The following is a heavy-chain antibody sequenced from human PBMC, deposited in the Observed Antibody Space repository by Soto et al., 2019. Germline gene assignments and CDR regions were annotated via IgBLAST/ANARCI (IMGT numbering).Heavy chain of an antibody. CDR3: ARAVGYCSGGSCHGLDY. V-gene: IGHV4-4*02. Sequence: QVQLQESGPGLVRPSGTLALTCAVSGGSISSSNCWNWVRQPPGKGLEWIGEIYHSGATNYNPSLNSRVTISVDKSKNQFSLKLSSVTAAETAVYYCARAVGYCSGGSCHGLDYWGQGTLVTVSS. J-gene: IGHJ4*02. CDR1: GGSISSSNC. D-gene: IGHD2-15*01. CDR2: IYHSGAT.